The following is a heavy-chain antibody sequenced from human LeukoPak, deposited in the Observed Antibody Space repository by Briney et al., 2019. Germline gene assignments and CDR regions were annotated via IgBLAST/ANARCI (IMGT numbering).Heavy chain of an antibody. V-gene: IGHV3-30*01. CDR1: GFTFSSYA. D-gene: IGHD3-10*01. CDR3: ARDNMEVAPGSYGY. Sequence: GGSLRLSCAASGFTFSSYAMHWVRQAPGKGLEWVAVMSYDGSNKYYADSVKGRFTISRDNSKNTLYLQMNSLRAEDTAVYYCARDNMEVAPGSYGYWGQGTLVTVSS. CDR2: MSYDGSNK. J-gene: IGHJ4*02.